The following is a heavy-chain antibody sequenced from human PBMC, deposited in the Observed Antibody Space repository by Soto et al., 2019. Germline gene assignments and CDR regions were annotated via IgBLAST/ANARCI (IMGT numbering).Heavy chain of an antibody. CDR3: ARRGYCSSTSCPSMDV. V-gene: IGHV4-39*01. CDR2: IYYSGST. D-gene: IGHD2-2*01. CDR1: GGSISSSSYY. J-gene: IGHJ6*03. Sequence: SETLSLTCTVSGGSISSSSYYWGWIRQPPGKGLEWIGSIYYSGSTYYNPSLKSLVTISVDTSKNQFSLKLSSVTAADTAVYYCARRGYCSSTSCPSMDVWGKGTTVTVSS.